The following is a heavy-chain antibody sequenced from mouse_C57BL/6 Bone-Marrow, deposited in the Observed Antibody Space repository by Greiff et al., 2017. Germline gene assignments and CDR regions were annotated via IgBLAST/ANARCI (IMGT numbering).Heavy chain of an antibody. J-gene: IGHJ4*01. V-gene: IGHV14-4*01. D-gene: IGHD1-1*01. CDR2: IDPSNGYT. CDR1: GFNIKNDY. Sequence: EVKLVESGAELVRPGASVKLSCTASGFNIKNDYMHWVKQRPGQGLEWIGWIDPSNGYTEYASKFQGTATITADTSSNTAYLQLSSLTSEDAAVYYCTTHCSSYGGAMAYWGQGTSVTVSA. CDR3: TTHCSSYGGAMAY.